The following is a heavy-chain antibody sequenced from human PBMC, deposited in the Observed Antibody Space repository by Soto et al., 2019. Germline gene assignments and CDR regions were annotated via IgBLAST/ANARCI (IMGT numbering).Heavy chain of an antibody. V-gene: IGHV3-7*01. J-gene: IGHJ4*02. D-gene: IGHD1-1*01. Sequence: EVQLVDSGGGLVQPGGSLRLSCAVSGFIFSDYRMSWVRQAPGKGLEWVANIKQDGSDTKYVNSVKGRFTISRDNVKNSLYLQMNSLSAEDTAVYYCTTGGATEHWGQGTLVTVSS. CDR3: TTGGATEH. CDR1: GFIFSDYR. CDR2: IKQDGSDT.